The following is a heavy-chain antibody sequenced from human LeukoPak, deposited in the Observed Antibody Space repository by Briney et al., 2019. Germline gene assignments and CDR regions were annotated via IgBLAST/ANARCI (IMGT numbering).Heavy chain of an antibody. Sequence: GGSLRLSCAASGFTFSSYSMNWVRQAPGKWLERVSSISSSSSYIYYADSVKGRFTISRDNAKNSLYLQMNSLRAEDTAVYYCARGRSGWSPPIDYWGQGTLVTVSS. CDR2: ISSSSSYI. CDR3: ARGRSGWSPPIDY. D-gene: IGHD6-19*01. V-gene: IGHV3-21*01. J-gene: IGHJ4*02. CDR1: GFTFSSYS.